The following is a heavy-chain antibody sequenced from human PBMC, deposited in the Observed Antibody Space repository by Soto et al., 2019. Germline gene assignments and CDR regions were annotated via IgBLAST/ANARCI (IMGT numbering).Heavy chain of an antibody. CDR2: VYSNGHT. Sequence: QLQLQESGPGLVKPSETLSLTCTVSGDSISNKNYHWGWTRQPPGKGLEWIGTVYSNGHTYYNPSLKSRLAMAVDTSKNQFSLSLISVTAADTAVYFCASLTNGRPADSWGQGTLVTVSS. CDR1: GDSISNKNYH. V-gene: IGHV4-39*01. J-gene: IGHJ4*02. CDR3: ASLTNGRPADS. D-gene: IGHD2-8*01.